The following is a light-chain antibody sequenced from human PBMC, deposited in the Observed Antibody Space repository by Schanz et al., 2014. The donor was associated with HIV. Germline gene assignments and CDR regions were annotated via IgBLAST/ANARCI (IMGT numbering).Light chain of an antibody. CDR1: QSFSSK. CDR2: DAS. V-gene: IGKV3D-15*01. J-gene: IGKJ1*01. Sequence: EIVLTQSPGSLSLSPGERATLSCRASQSFSSKSAWYQQKPGQAPRLLIYDASNRATGIPARFSGSGSGTEFTLTISSLQSEDFAVYYCQQYNNWPRTFGQGTKVEF. CDR3: QQYNNWPRT.